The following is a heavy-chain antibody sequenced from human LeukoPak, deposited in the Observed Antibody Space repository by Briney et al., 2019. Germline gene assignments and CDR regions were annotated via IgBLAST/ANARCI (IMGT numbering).Heavy chain of an antibody. J-gene: IGHJ4*02. Sequence: GGSPRLSCAASGFTFNSYAMSWVRQAPGKGLEWVAAISGSGGSTDYADPVKGRFTISRDNSKNTLYMQMNSLRAEDTAVYYCAKDIVLMMYANGFDYWGQGTLVTVSS. D-gene: IGHD2-8*01. CDR2: ISGSGGST. CDR3: AKDIVLMMYANGFDY. CDR1: GFTFNSYA. V-gene: IGHV3-23*01.